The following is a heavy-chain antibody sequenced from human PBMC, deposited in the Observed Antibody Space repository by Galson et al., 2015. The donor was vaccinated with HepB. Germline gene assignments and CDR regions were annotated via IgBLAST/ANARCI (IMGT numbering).Heavy chain of an antibody. Sequence: QSGAEVKKPGESLRISCKGSGYSFTSYWISWVRQMPGKGLEWMGRIDPSDSYTNYSPSFQGHVTISADKSISTAYLQWSSLKTSDTAMYYCARRQIGAAAGTMGPKWAYYYGMDVWGQGTTVTVSS. CDR2: IDPSDSYT. CDR3: ARRQIGAAAGTMGPKWAYYYGMDV. V-gene: IGHV5-10-1*01. J-gene: IGHJ6*02. D-gene: IGHD6-13*01. CDR1: GYSFTSYW.